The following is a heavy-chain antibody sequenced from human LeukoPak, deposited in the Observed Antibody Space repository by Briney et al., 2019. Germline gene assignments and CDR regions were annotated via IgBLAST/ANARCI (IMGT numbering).Heavy chain of an antibody. CDR2: IRSDGSTS. Sequence: GGSLRLSCAASGFTFSSYSMHWVRQAPGKGLQWVSHIRSDGSTSYCADSVKGRFTISRDSSKNTLYLQMNSLRPEDTAIYFCVKDHGAYDLDSWGQGTLVTVSS. V-gene: IGHV3-30*02. J-gene: IGHJ4*02. CDR1: GFTFSSYS. CDR3: VKDHGAYDLDS. D-gene: IGHD4-17*01.